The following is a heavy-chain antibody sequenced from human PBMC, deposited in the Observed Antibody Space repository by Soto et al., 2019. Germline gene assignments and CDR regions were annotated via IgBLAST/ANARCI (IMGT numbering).Heavy chain of an antibody. CDR1: GYTFTNYG. V-gene: IGHV1-18*01. J-gene: IGHJ4*02. CDR2: ISAHNGST. D-gene: IGHD2-15*01. CDR3: ARDDCDGGTCYGGVFDY. Sequence: QIQLVQSGAEVKKPGASVKVSCKTSGYTFTNYGITWVRQAPGQGPEWMGWISAHNGSTNYAQKLQDRVTMTTDTPTSTAYMELRSLRSDETAVYYCARDDCDGGTCYGGVFDYWGQGTLVTVSP.